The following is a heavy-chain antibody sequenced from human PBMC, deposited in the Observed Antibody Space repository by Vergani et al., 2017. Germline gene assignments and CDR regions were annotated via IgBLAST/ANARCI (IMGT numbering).Heavy chain of an antibody. CDR1: GFTFSSYG. CDR2: IRYDGSNK. V-gene: IGHV3-30*02. CDR3: CYGSGGYWPDLSMDV. D-gene: IGHD3-10*01. Sequence: QVQLVESGGGVVQPGGSLRLSCAASGFTFSSYGMHWVRQAPGKGLEWVAFIRYDGSNKYYADSVKGRFTISRDNSKNTLYLQMNSLRAEDTAVYYCCYGSGGYWPDLSMDVWGQGTTVTVSS. J-gene: IGHJ6*02.